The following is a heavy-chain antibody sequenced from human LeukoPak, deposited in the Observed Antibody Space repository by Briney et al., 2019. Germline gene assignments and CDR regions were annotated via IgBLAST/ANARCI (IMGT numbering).Heavy chain of an antibody. V-gene: IGHV4-39*01. CDR3: ARVPWGYYFHY. CDR2: IYYSGST. D-gene: IGHD2-2*01. CDR1: GGSISSSSYY. Sequence: SETLSLTCTVSGGSISSSSYYWGWIRQPPGKGLEWIGSIYYSGSTYYNPSLKSRVTISVDTSKNQFSLKLSSVTAADTAVYYCARVPWGYYFHYWGQGTLVTVSS. J-gene: IGHJ4*02.